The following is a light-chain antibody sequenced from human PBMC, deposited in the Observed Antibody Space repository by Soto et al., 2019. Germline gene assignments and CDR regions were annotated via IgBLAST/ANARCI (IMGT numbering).Light chain of an antibody. V-gene: IGKV3-15*01. Sequence: EIVMTQSPATLSVSPGERATLSCRASQSVSINLAWYQQKPGQAPRLLIYGASTRATGIPARFSGSGSGTEFTLTISSLLSEDFAVYYCQQYNNWPLTFGGGTKVEI. J-gene: IGKJ4*01. CDR1: QSVSIN. CDR2: GAS. CDR3: QQYNNWPLT.